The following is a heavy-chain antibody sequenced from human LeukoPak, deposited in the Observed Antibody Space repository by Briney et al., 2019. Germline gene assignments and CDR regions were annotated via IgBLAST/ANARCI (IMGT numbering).Heavy chain of an antibody. D-gene: IGHD2-15*01. J-gene: IGHJ4*02. V-gene: IGHV3-23*01. CDR3: AKLFRSATRNDY. CDR1: GFSFSSYG. CDR2: ISGSGGST. Sequence: GGSLRLSCAASGFSFSSYGMSWVRQAPGKGLEWVSGISGSGGSTYYADSVKGRFTISRDNSKNTLYLQMNSLRAEDTAVYYCAKLFRSATRNDYWGQGTLVTVSS.